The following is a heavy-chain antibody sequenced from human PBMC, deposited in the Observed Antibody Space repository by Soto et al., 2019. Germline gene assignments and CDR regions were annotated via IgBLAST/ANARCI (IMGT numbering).Heavy chain of an antibody. V-gene: IGHV3-74*01. D-gene: IGHD3-22*01. J-gene: IGHJ4*02. CDR3: ARVAIKYYYDSSGSGNEFDY. CDR1: GFTFSSYW. CDR2: INSDGSST. Sequence: GGSLRLSCAASGFTFSSYWMHWVRQAPGKGLVWVSRINSDGSSTSYADSVKGRFTISRDNAKNTLYLQMNGLRAEDTAVYYCARVAIKYYYDSSGSGNEFDYWGQGTLVTVSS.